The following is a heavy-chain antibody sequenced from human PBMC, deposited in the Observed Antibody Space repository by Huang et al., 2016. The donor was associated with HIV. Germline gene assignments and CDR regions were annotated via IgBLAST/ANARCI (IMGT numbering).Heavy chain of an antibody. CDR1: GFSFSSYT. D-gene: IGHD6-19*01. V-gene: IGHV3-23*01. CDR2: IRGSDNTT. CDR3: AKDRVAGTGHCFDP. Sequence: EVKLLESGGGLVQPGGSLRLSCAASGFSFSSYTMTWVRQAPGKGPEWVSSIRGSDNTTFYADSVKCRFTISRDNSKNTLYLQMKSLRVDDTAVYYCAKDRVAGTGHCFDPWGQGTLVTVSS. J-gene: IGHJ5*02.